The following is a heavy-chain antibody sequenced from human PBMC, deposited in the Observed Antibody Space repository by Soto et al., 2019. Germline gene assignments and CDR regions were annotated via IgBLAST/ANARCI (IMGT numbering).Heavy chain of an antibody. J-gene: IGHJ4*02. CDR3: ARMERSKEGLSVYYFDF. D-gene: IGHD1-26*01. Sequence: PSETLSLTCTVSGGSISGYFWSCIRQPRGKEPEWIGYISYRGNTNYNPSLPSRVSISLVTSKNQISLKLDAVTASDTAVYYCARMERSKEGLSVYYFDFWGQGTLVTVSS. CDR1: GGSISGYF. CDR2: ISYRGNT. V-gene: IGHV4-59*01.